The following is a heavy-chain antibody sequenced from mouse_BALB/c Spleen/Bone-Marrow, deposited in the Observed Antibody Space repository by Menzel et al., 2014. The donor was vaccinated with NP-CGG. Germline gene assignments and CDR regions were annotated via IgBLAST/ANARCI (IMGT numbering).Heavy chain of an antibody. Sequence: QVQLQQSGAELARPGAPVKMSCKASGYTFTSYTIQWVKQRPGQGLEWIGYINPSSGYTDYNQKFKDKTTLTADKSSNTAYMQLTSLTSEDSAGYACAREARTGAWFTYWGQGTLVTVSA. CDR3: AREARTGAWFTY. CDR2: INPSSGYT. V-gene: IGHV1-4*02. CDR1: GYTFTSYT. J-gene: IGHJ3*01. D-gene: IGHD4-1*01.